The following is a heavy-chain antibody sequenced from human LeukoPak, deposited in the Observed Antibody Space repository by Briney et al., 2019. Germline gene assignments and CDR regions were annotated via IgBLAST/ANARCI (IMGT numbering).Heavy chain of an antibody. D-gene: IGHD4-17*01. Sequence: TGGSLRLSCAASGFTFNNYWMAWVRQAPGGGLEWVANIKQNGSEKNYVDSVKGRFTISRDDAKNSLFLQMNSLRAEDTAVYYCATGALDYWGQGTLVIVSS. J-gene: IGHJ4*02. CDR2: IKQNGSEK. V-gene: IGHV3-7*01. CDR3: ATGALDY. CDR1: GFTFNNYW.